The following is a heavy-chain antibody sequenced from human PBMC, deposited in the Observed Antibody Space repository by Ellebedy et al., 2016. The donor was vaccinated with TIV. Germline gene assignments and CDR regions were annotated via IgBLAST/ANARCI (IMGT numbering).Heavy chain of an antibody. V-gene: IGHV6-1*01. J-gene: IGHJ3*02. Sequence: SQTLSLTCAISGDSVSNNRAAWNWIRQSPSRGLEWLGRTYFRSKWYNEYAASMKSRITINTDTSKNKFSLQLISVTPEDTAMYYCVRDGQVGLYALDIWGQGKIVTVS. CDR2: TYFRSKWYN. CDR1: GDSVSNNRAA. D-gene: IGHD1-26*01. CDR3: VRDGQVGLYALDI.